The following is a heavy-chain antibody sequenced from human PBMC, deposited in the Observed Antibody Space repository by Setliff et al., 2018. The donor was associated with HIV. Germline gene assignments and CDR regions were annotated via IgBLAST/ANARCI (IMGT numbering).Heavy chain of an antibody. J-gene: IGHJ4*02. CDR1: GYTLTNYA. CDR3: TRVMGATTGSHDY. Sequence: GASVKVSCKASGYTLTNYAMHWVRQAPGQRLEWMGCINAGNDNTKYSQNFQGRVTITKDTSASTVYMELSSLRSEDTALYYCTRVMGATTGSHDYWGQGTLVTVSS. D-gene: IGHD1-26*01. CDR2: INAGNDNT. V-gene: IGHV1-3*01.